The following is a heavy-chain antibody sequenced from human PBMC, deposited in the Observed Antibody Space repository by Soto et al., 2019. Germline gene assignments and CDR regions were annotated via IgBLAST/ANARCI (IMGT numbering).Heavy chain of an antibody. J-gene: IGHJ4*02. D-gene: IGHD3-10*01. V-gene: IGHV1-8*01. CDR2: VNPNNGDT. CDR3: AKVSRQGSSIDFDS. CDR1: GYTFSNYD. Sequence: QVQLVQSGAELKKPGASVKVSCKASGYTFSNYDMNWVRQATGQGPEWIGWVNPNNGDTGYAQKFQGRVTLTTDISTPTAYMELTSLRSEDTAIYYCAKVSRQGSSIDFDSWGQSTLITVSS.